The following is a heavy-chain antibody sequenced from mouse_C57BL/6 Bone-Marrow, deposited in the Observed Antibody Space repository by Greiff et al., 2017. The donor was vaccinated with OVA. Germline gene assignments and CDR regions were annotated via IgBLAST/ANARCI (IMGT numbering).Heavy chain of an antibody. Sequence: VQLQQSGPELVKPGASVKISCKASGYTFTDYYMNWVKQSHGKSLEWIGDINPNNGGTSYNQKFKGKATLTVDKSSSTAYMELRSLTSEDSAVYYCARDWEGYYEGVYWGQGTTLTVSS. CDR2: INPNNGGT. J-gene: IGHJ2*01. CDR3: ARDWEGYYEGVY. D-gene: IGHD2-3*01. V-gene: IGHV1-26*01. CDR1: GYTFTDYY.